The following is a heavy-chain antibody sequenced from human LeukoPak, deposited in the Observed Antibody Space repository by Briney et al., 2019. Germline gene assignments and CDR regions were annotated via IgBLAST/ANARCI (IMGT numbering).Heavy chain of an antibody. CDR1: GGSISSSNW. CDR3: ARDRPSLSYGSGRGFDY. Sequence: PSGTLSLTCAVSGGSISSSNWWSWVRQPPGKGLEWIGEIYHSGSTNYNPSLKSRVTISVDKSKNQFSLKLSSVTAADTAVYYCARDRPSLSYGSGRGFDYWGQGTLVTVSS. V-gene: IGHV4-4*02. CDR2: IYHSGST. D-gene: IGHD3-10*01. J-gene: IGHJ4*02.